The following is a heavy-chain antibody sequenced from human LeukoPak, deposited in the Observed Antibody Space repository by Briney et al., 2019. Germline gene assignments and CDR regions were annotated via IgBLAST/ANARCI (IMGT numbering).Heavy chain of an antibody. V-gene: IGHV4-4*08. CDR1: GGSISGYY. Sequence: SETLSLTCTVSGGSISGYYWSWIRQPPGKGLEWIGYIYTSGSTNYNPSLKSRVTISVDTSKNQFSLKLSSVTAADTAVYYCASQLERRFYDVWGKGTTVTISS. J-gene: IGHJ6*04. D-gene: IGHD1-1*01. CDR3: ASQLERRFYDV. CDR2: IYTSGST.